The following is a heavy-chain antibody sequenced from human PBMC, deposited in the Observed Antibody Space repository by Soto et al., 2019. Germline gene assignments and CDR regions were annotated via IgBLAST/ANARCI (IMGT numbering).Heavy chain of an antibody. CDR3: ARDSHHPHSSGWYPPYGMDV. V-gene: IGHV4-31*03. J-gene: IGHJ6*02. CDR2: IYYSGST. CDR1: GGSISSGGYY. D-gene: IGHD6-19*01. Sequence: KPSETLSLTCTVSGGSISSGGYYWSWIRQHPGKGLEWIGYIYYSGSTYYNPSLKSRVTISVDTSKNQFSLKLSSVTAADTAVYYCARDSHHPHSSGWYPPYGMDVWGQGTTVTVSS.